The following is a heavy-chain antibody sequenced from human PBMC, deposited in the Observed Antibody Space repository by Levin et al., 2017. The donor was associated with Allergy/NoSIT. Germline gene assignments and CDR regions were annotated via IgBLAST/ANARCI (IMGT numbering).Heavy chain of an antibody. CDR1: GFTFGDYA. D-gene: IGHD3-9*01. CDR2: IRSKAYGGTT. CDR3: TRDYDILTGYYLYYYYYGMDV. V-gene: IGHV3-49*03. Sequence: GGSLRLSCTASGFTFGDYAMSWFRQAPGKGLEWVGFIRSKAYGGTTEYAASVKGRFTISRDDSKSIAYLQMNSLKTEDTAVYYCTRDYDILTGYYLYYYYYGMDVWGQGTTVTVAS. J-gene: IGHJ6*02.